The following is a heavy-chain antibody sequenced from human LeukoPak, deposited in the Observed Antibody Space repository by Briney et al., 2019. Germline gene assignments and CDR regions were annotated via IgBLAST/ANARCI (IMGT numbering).Heavy chain of an antibody. Sequence: SETLSLTCTVSGGSISSSSYYWGWIRQPPGKGLEWIGNIFYSGTTYYNPSLKSRVTISVDTSKNQFSLKLSSVTAADTAVYYSARSWIQLWYYDYWGQGTLVTVSS. CDR2: IFYSGTT. CDR1: GGSISSSSYY. V-gene: IGHV4-39*01. D-gene: IGHD5-18*01. J-gene: IGHJ4*02. CDR3: ARSWIQLWYYDY.